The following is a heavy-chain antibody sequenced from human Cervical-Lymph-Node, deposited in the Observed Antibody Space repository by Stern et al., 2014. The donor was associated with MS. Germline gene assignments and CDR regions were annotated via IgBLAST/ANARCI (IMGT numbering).Heavy chain of an antibody. CDR1: GFTFSNYA. J-gene: IGHJ6*02. Sequence: EVQLVESGGGLVQPGGSLRLSCAASGFTFSNYAFSWVRQAPGKGLELVSSISDSGVYTYYADSVKGRFTNSRDNSKSMLYLEMQSLRAEDTAVYHCAKDLGRGVVVVPLYGLDVWGQGTTVTVSS. CDR2: ISDSGVYT. V-gene: IGHV3-23*04. CDR3: AKDLGRGVVVVPLYGLDV. D-gene: IGHD2-2*01.